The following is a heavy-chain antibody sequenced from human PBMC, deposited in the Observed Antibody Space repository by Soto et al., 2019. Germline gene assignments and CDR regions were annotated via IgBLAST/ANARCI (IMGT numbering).Heavy chain of an antibody. CDR1: GFTFSPYT. J-gene: IGHJ4*02. CDR3: AKDPGGDEAPTVDY. Sequence: GGSLRLSCAASGFTFSPYTMHWVRQAPGKGLEWVAVISYDGSTEYNPDSVKGRFTISRDNPKNTVYLQMNSLRPEDTAIYYCAKDPGGDEAPTVDYWGQGTLVTVSS. D-gene: IGHD2-21*02. V-gene: IGHV3-30-3*01. CDR2: ISYDGSTE.